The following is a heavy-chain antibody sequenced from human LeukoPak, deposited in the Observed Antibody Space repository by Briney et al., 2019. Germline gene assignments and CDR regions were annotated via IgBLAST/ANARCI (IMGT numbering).Heavy chain of an antibody. J-gene: IGHJ4*02. CDR1: GYSIISGYF. V-gene: IGHV4-38-2*01. CDR2: IYHSGST. Sequence: SETLSLTCAVSGYSIISGYFWGWIRQPPGKGLEWIGTIYHSGSTYYNPSLKSRVTISVDTSMNQFSLKLSSVTAADTAVYFCAKSGYDYPPYFDYWGQGTLVTVSS. CDR3: AKSGYDYPPYFDY. D-gene: IGHD5-12*01.